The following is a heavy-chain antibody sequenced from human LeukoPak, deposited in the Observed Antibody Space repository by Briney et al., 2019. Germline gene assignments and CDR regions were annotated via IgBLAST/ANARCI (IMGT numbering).Heavy chain of an antibody. CDR2: IYTSGST. CDR1: GGSISSYY. CDR3: ARENSGSYREFDY. D-gene: IGHD1-26*01. J-gene: IGHJ4*02. V-gene: IGHV4-4*07. Sequence: ETLSLTCAVSGGSISSYYWSWIRQPAGKGLAWVGRIYTSGSTNYNASLKSRVSMSVDTSKNQLSLKLSSVTAADTAVFYCARENSGSYREFDYWGQGTLVTVSS.